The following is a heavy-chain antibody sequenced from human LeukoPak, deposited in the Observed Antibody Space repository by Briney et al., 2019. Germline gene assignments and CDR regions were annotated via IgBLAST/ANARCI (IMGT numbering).Heavy chain of an antibody. J-gene: IGHJ4*02. Sequence: GGSLRLSCVASGFGFSSYGMHWVRQAPGKGLEWVAVISHDGSDNYYADSVKGRFTISRDNSKNTLYLQMNSLRAEDTAVYYCAKDSSQYYYDSSGYRFDYWGQGTLVTVSS. CDR1: GFGFSSYG. CDR3: AKDSSQYYYDSSGYRFDY. D-gene: IGHD3-22*01. CDR2: ISHDGSDN. V-gene: IGHV3-30*18.